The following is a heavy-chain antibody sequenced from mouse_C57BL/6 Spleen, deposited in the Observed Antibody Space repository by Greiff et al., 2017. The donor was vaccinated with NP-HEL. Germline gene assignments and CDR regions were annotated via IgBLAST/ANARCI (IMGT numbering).Heavy chain of an antibody. J-gene: IGHJ1*03. D-gene: IGHD2-5*01. V-gene: IGHV1-52*01. CDR2: IDPSDSET. Sequence: QVQLQQPGAELVRPGSSVKLSCKASGYTFTSYWMHWVKQRPIQGLEWIGNIDPSDSETHYNQKFKDKATLTVDKSSSTAYMQLSSLTSEDSAVYYCAYSNPSYWYFDVWGTGTTVTVSS. CDR3: AYSNPSYWYFDV. CDR1: GYTFTSYW.